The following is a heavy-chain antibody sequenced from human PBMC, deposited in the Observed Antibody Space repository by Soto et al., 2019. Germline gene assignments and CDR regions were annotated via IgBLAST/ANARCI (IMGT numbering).Heavy chain of an antibody. CDR1: GFTFSSYA. V-gene: IGHV3-23*01. J-gene: IGHJ5*02. CDR2: ISGSGDST. Sequence: GGSLRLSCAASGFTFSSYAMSWVRQAPGKGLEWVSAISGSGDSTYYADSVMGRFTIARDNSKNTLYLQMNSLSAEDTAVYDCAKDKGPIVGATGGNWLDPWGRGTLVTVSS. D-gene: IGHD1-26*01. CDR3: AKDKGPIVGATGGNWLDP.